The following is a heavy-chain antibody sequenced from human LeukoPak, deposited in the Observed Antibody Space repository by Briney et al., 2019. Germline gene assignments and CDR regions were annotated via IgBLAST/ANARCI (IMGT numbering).Heavy chain of an antibody. CDR1: GYRFTSYW. J-gene: IGHJ6*03. Sequence: GESLKISGKGSGYRFTSYWIGWVRQAPGKGLEGVAGISYDGSNKYYAASVKGRFTISRDNSKNTLYLQMNSLRAEDTAVYYCAREPLPAAIYYYYMAVWGKGPPVTASS. CDR3: AREPLPAAIYYYYMAV. V-gene: IGHV3-30*19. CDR2: ISYDGSNK. D-gene: IGHD2-2*01.